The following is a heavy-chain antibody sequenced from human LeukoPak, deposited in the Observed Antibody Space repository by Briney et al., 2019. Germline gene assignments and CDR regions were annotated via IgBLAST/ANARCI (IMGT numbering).Heavy chain of an antibody. CDR3: ARATGTYRRYNWFDP. CDR2: INHSGST. Sequence: SETLSLTCAVYGGSFSGCYWSWIRQPPGKGLEWIGEINHSGSTNYNPSLKSRVTISVDTSKNQFSLKLSSVTAADTAVYYCARATGTYRRYNWFDPWGQGTLVTVSS. J-gene: IGHJ5*02. CDR1: GGSFSGCY. D-gene: IGHD1-1*01. V-gene: IGHV4-34*01.